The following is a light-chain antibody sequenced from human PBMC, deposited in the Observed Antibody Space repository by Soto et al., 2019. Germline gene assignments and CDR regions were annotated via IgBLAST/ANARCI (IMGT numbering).Light chain of an antibody. CDR3: CSFAGSSTFYV. J-gene: IGLJ1*01. V-gene: IGLV2-23*01. CDR1: SSDIGTYNL. CDR2: EGS. Sequence: QSVLTQPASVSGSPGESITISCTGTSSDIGTYNLVSWYQQHPGKAPKLLIFEGSRRPSGVSNRSSGSKSGHTASLTISGLQAEDEADYYCCSFAGSSTFYVLGSGTKVTVL.